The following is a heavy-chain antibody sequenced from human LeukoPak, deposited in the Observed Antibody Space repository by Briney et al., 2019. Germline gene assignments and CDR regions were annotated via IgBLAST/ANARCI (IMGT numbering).Heavy chain of an antibody. CDR2: SYSGDST. CDR1: GFTVSGNY. D-gene: IGHD3-3*01. J-gene: IGHJ3*02. CDR3: ARVFWEKDGFIGAFDI. V-gene: IGHV3-66*01. Sequence: SGGSLRLSCAASGFTVSGNYMSWVRQAPGKGLEWVSISYSGDSTYYADSVKGRFTISRDNSKNTLYLQMNSLRAEDTAVYYCARVFWEKDGFIGAFDIWGQGTMVTVSS.